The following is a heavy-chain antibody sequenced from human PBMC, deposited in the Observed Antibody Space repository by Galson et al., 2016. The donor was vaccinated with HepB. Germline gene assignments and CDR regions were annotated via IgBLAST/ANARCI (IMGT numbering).Heavy chain of an antibody. CDR3: ARHFPGGITRGFDY. Sequence: ETLSLTCTVSGDSISTPHWWSWVRQPPGKGLEWIGEIHQSGTTNYHPSLMSRVAMSIDQPKDQLSPVLTSVRAADTAVYFCARHFPGGITRGFDYWGRGALVTVSS. CDR2: IHQSGTT. CDR1: GDSISTPHW. V-gene: IGHV4-4*01. D-gene: IGHD1-14*01. J-gene: IGHJ4*02.